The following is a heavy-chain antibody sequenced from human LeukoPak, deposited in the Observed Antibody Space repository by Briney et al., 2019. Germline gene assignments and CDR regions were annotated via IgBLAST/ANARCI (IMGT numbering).Heavy chain of an antibody. D-gene: IGHD3-22*01. J-gene: IGHJ4*02. V-gene: IGHV1-69*13. CDR2: IIPIFGTA. CDR1: GGTFSSYA. CDR3: ARQDSMIVVVHDY. Sequence: GASVKVSCKASGGTFSSYAISWVRQAPGQGLEWMGGIIPIFGTANYAQKFQGRVTITADESTSTAYMELSSLRSEDTAVYYCARQDSMIVVVHDYWGQGTLVTVSS.